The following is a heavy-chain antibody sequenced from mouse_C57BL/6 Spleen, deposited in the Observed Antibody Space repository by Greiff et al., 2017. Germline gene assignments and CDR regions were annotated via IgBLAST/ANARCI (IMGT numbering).Heavy chain of an antibody. Sequence: QVQLKESGAELARPGASVKLSCTASGYTFTSYGISWVKQSTGQGLEWIGEIYPRSGNTYYNEKFKGKATLTADKSSSTAYTELRSLTAEDSAVYFCAKITTVVATPRTYYFDYWGQGTTLTVSS. CDR1: GYTFTSYG. D-gene: IGHD1-1*01. CDR2: IYPRSGNT. V-gene: IGHV1-81*01. CDR3: AKITTVVATPRTYYFDY. J-gene: IGHJ2*01.